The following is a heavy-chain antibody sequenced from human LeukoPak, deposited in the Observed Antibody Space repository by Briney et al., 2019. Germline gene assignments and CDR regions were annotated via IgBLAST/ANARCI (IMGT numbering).Heavy chain of an antibody. V-gene: IGHV1-8*01. CDR1: GYTFTSYD. CDR2: MNPNSGNT. CDR3: ARSGAILPAARYYYYGMDV. Sequence: ASVKVSCKASGYTFTSYDINWVRQATGQGLEWMGWMNPNSGNTGYAQKFQGRVTMTRNTSISTAYMELSSLRSEDTAVYYCARSGAILPAARYYYYGMDVWGQGTTVTVSS. J-gene: IGHJ6*02. D-gene: IGHD2-2*01.